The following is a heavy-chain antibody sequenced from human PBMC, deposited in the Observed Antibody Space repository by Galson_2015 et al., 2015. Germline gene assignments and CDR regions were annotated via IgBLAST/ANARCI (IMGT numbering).Heavy chain of an antibody. CDR3: ERWGMVRGVIAYWYFDY. J-gene: IGHJ4*02. CDR2: IKQDGSEK. CDR1: GFTFSSYW. V-gene: IGHV3-7*03. Sequence: SLRLSCAASGFTFSSYWMSWVRQAPGKGLEWVANIKQDGSEKYYVDSVKGRFTISRDNAKNSLYLQMNSLRAEDTAVYYCERWGMVRGVIAYWYFDYWGQGTLVTVSS. D-gene: IGHD3-10*01.